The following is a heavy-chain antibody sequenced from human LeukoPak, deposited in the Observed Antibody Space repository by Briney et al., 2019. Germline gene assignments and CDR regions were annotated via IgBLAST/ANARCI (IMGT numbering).Heavy chain of an antibody. D-gene: IGHD2-21*02. CDR2: VYYSGTT. CDR3: ARYVVVTTKYYFDY. Sequence: EPSETLSLTCTVSGGSIASSGYYWSWVRKPPGKGLEWIATVYYSGTTYYIAPLKSRVTISVDTSKNQFSLKLSSVTAADTAVYYCARYVVVTTKYYFDYWGQGALVTVSS. J-gene: IGHJ4*02. CDR1: GGSIASSGYY. V-gene: IGHV4-39*01.